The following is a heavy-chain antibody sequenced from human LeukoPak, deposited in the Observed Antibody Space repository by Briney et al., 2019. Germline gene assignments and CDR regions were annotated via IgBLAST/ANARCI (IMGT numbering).Heavy chain of an antibody. D-gene: IGHD2-2*01. CDR1: GYTFTSYY. J-gene: IGHJ4*02. V-gene: IGHV1-46*01. CDR2: INPSGGST. Sequence: ASVKVSCKASGYTFTSYYMHWVRQAPGQGLEWMGIINPSGGSTSYAQKFQGRVTMTRDTSTSTAYMELSSLRSEDTAVYYCARDMGVVPAAMRYFDYWGQGTLVTVSS. CDR3: ARDMGVVPAAMRYFDY.